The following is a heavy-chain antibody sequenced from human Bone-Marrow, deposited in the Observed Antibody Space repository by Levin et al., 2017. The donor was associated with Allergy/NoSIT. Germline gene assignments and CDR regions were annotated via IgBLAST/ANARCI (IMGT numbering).Heavy chain of an antibody. D-gene: IGHD1-14*01. CDR2: IKEDGSET. CDR1: GFTFSNYW. CDR3: ARARIIVTRGDGFSQ. Sequence: QPGGSLRLSCEVSGFTFSNYWMTWVRQAPGKELDWVANIKEDGSETYYADSVKGRFAVSRDNVRNSLYLQMDSLRVEDSGRYFCARARIIVTRGDGFSQWGPGTLVAISS. V-gene: IGHV3-7*04. J-gene: IGHJ4*03.